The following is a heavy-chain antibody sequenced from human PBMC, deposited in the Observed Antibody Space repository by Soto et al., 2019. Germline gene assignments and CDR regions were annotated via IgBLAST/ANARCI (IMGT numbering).Heavy chain of an antibody. J-gene: IGHJ2*01. Sequence: QVQLQESGPGLVKPSQTLSLTCTVSGGSISSGGYYWSWIRQHPVKGLEWIRYIYYSGSTYYNPSLKSRVSISVDTPKNQFSLKLSSVTAADTAVYYCARECAWQQLVSDWYFALWGRGTLVTVSS. CDR2: IYYSGST. V-gene: IGHV4-31*03. CDR1: GGSISSGGYY. D-gene: IGHD6-13*01. CDR3: ARECAWQQLVSDWYFAL.